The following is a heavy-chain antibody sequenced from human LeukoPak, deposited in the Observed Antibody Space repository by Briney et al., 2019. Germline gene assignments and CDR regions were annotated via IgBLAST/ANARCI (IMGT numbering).Heavy chain of an antibody. J-gene: IGHJ6*03. Sequence: GGSLRLSCAASKITFSTYNMNWVRQAPGKGLEWVSSITSSSSYIYYADSVKGRFTISRDNAKNSLYLQINSLRAEDTAVYYCARDPYSGRYGDYYYYYMDVWGKGTTVTISS. CDR2: ITSSSSYI. V-gene: IGHV3-21*01. CDR1: KITFSTYN. CDR3: ARDPYSGRYGDYYYYYMDV. D-gene: IGHD1-26*01.